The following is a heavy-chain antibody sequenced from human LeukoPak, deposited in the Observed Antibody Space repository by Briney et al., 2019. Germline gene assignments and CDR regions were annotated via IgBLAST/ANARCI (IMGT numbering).Heavy chain of an antibody. Sequence: GGSLRLSCAASGFTFSSYFMSWVRQAPGKGLEWVASIKWDGSEKYSVDSVKGRFTISRDNAENSLYLQMNNLRAEDTAVYYCARLYCSGGACYSYFEYWGQGTLVTVSS. CDR1: GFTFSSYF. V-gene: IGHV3-7*01. CDR3: ARLYCSGGACYSYFEY. CDR2: IKWDGSEK. J-gene: IGHJ4*02. D-gene: IGHD2-15*01.